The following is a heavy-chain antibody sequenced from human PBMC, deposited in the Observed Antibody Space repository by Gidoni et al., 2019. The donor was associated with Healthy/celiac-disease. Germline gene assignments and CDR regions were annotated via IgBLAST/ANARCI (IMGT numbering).Heavy chain of an antibody. CDR3: ARAMSDGYNPLNAFDI. V-gene: IGHV3-64*01. Sequence: EVQLVESGGGLVQPGGSLRLSCAASGFTFSSYAMHWVRQAPGKGLEYVSAISSNGGSTYYANSVKGRFTISRDNSKNTLYLQMGSLRAEDMAVYYCARAMSDGYNPLNAFDIWGQGTMVTVSS. J-gene: IGHJ3*02. CDR2: ISSNGGST. CDR1: GFTFSSYA. D-gene: IGHD5-12*01.